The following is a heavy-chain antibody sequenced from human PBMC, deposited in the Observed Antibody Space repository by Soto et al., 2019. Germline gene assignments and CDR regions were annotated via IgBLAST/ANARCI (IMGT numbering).Heavy chain of an antibody. Sequence: LSLTCAVSGGSISTDYWWSWVRQAPGKALERIGEVHHSGTTNYIQSLESRVTMSVDKSGKQVSLELTSVAAADTAVYYCARGVSFRWVYWGQGTLVTVSS. CDR2: VHHSGTT. V-gene: IGHV4-4*02. D-gene: IGHD2-8*01. CDR3: ARGVSFRWVY. CDR1: GGSISTDYW. J-gene: IGHJ4*02.